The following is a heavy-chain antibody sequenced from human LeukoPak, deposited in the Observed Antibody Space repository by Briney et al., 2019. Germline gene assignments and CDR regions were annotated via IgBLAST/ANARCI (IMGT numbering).Heavy chain of an antibody. CDR1: GGSISSYY. CDR3: ARGYYDSSGYYHLALNDAFDI. V-gene: IGHV4-59*12. J-gene: IGHJ3*02. Sequence: SETLSLTCTVSGGSISSYYWSWIRQPPGKGLEWIGYIYYSGSTNYNPSLKSRVTISVDTSKNQFSLKLSSVTAADTAVYYCARGYYDSSGYYHLALNDAFDIWGQGTMVTVSS. D-gene: IGHD3-22*01. CDR2: IYYSGST.